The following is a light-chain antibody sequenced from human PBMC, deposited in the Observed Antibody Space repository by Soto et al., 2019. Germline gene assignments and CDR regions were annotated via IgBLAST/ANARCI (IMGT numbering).Light chain of an antibody. CDR1: QTTTTW. V-gene: IGKV1-5*01. J-gene: IGKJ2*01. CDR3: QQYISYPYT. CDR2: DAS. Sequence: DIQMTQFPSTLSASVGDRVTITCRASQTTTTWLAWYQQKPGPDPKLMIYDASSLEGGVPSRFSASGSGTEFTLTISSLQPDDLATYYCQQYISYPYTFGQGTKVEIK.